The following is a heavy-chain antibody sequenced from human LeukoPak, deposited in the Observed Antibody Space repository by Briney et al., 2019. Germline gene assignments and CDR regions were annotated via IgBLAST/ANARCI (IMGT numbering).Heavy chain of an antibody. CDR1: GYTFTSYG. D-gene: IGHD3-22*01. J-gene: IGHJ4*02. Sequence: GASVKVSCKASGYTFTSYGISWVRQAPGQGLEWMGWISAYNGNTNYAQKLQDRVTMTTDTSTTTAYMELRSLTSDDTAVYYCARDYKSYYYDSSGYYYHLVDCGYWGQGTLVTVSS. CDR2: ISAYNGNT. V-gene: IGHV1-18*01. CDR3: ARDYKSYYYDSSGYYYHLVDCGY.